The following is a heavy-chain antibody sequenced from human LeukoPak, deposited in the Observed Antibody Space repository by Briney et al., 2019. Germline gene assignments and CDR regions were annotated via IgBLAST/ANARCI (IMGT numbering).Heavy chain of an antibody. V-gene: IGHV3-74*01. Sequence: GGSQRLSCVASGFTFNTHWMRWVRQAPGKGLVWVSVINSDGSSTNYADSVKGRFTISRDNAKNTLFLQMNSLRAEDTAVYYCARVAYSYVLLNDWGQGTLVTVSS. D-gene: IGHD2-15*01. CDR2: INSDGSST. J-gene: IGHJ4*02. CDR1: GFTFNTHW. CDR3: ARVAYSYVLLND.